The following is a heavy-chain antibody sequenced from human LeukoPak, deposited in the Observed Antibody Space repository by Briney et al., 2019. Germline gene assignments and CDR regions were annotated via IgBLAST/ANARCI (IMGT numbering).Heavy chain of an antibody. V-gene: IGHV3-23*01. D-gene: IGHD2-21*02. Sequence: GGSLRLSCAASGFPFSNHAMSWVRQPPGKGLEWVSAISNGNTYYADSVRGRLTISRDDSKNMVHLQMNSLRVEDTARYYCVREAGYCASVCLKSNWFDPWGQGTLVTVSS. CDR2: ISNGNT. J-gene: IGHJ5*02. CDR3: VREAGYCASVCLKSNWFDP. CDR1: GFPFSNHA.